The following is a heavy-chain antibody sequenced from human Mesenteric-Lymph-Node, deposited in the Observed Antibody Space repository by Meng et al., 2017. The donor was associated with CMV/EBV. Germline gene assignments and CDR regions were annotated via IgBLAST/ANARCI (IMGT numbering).Heavy chain of an antibody. J-gene: IGHJ4*02. D-gene: IGHD2-15*01. CDR3: ARVGGVLGYCSGGNCYSFGY. CDR2: INPSGGRP. V-gene: IGHV1-46*01. CDR1: GYTFTSYG. Sequence: ASVKVSCKASGYTFTSYGISWVRQAPGQGLEWMGIINPSGGRPSYAQKFQGRVTMTRDTSTTTVYMELSSLRSEDTAVYYCARVGGVLGYCSGGNCYSFGYWGQGTLVTVSS.